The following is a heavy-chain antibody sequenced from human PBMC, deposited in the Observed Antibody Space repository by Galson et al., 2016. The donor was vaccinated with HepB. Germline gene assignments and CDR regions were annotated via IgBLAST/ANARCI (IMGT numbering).Heavy chain of an antibody. J-gene: IGHJ3*02. CDR1: GYTFTSFW. V-gene: IGHV5-51*01. CDR3: ATVYGGNIDAFDS. Sequence: QSGAEVKKPGESLKMSCKASGYTFTSFWIGWVRQMPGKGLEWVGIIYPGDSDTRYSPSFQGQVTISVDKSISTAYLQWSSLKASDTAMYYCATVYGGNIDAFDSWGQGTMVIVSS. CDR2: IYPGDSDT. D-gene: IGHD4-23*01.